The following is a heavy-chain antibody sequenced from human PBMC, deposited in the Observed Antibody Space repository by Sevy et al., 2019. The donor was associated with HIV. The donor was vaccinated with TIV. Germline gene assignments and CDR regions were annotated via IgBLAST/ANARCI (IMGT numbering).Heavy chain of an antibody. J-gene: IGHJ5*02. CDR1: GFSLSTSGVG. D-gene: IGHD2-15*01. CDR3: AHRRPLDCSGGSCSFNWFDP. V-gene: IGHV2-5*01. CDR2: IFWNDDK. Sequence: SGPTLVKPTQTLTLTCTFSGFSLSTSGVGVGWIRQPPGKALEWLALIFWNDDKRYSPSLKNRLTITKDTSKNQVVITMTNMDPVDTATYYCAHRRPLDCSGGSCSFNWFDPWGHGTLVTVSS.